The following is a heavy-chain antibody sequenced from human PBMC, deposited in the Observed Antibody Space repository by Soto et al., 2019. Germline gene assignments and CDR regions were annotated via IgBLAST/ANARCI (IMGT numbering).Heavy chain of an antibody. CDR3: ARDPYRFLSAGGADFDI. Sequence: PSQTLSLTCAISGDRVSSNSAAWNWIRQSPSRGLEWLGRTYYRSKWYNDYAVSVKSRITINPDTSKNQFSLQLNSVTPEDTAVYYCARDPYRFLSAGGADFDIWGQGTMVTVSS. D-gene: IGHD3-3*01. V-gene: IGHV6-1*01. J-gene: IGHJ3*02. CDR1: GDRVSSNSAA. CDR2: TYYRSKWYN.